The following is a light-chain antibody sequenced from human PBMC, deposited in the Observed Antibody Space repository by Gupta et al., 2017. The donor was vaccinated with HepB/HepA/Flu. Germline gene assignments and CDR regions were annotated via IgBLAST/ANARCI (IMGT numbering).Light chain of an antibody. CDR2: ASS. J-gene: IGKJ4*01. Sequence: IQMTQSPSSLSASVGDRVTITCRASQSISTYLNWYQQKPGKAPKLLIYASSRVKSGVPSRFSGSGSGTDFTLTISSRQPEDFATYYCQQKYRVPLTFGGGTKVDIK. V-gene: IGKV1-39*01. CDR1: QSISTY. CDR3: QQKYRVPLT.